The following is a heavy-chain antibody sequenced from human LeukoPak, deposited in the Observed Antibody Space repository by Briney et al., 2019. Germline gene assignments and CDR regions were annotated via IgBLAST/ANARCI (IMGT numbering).Heavy chain of an antibody. Sequence: ASVKVSCKASGYTFTSYDINWVRQATGQGLEWMGWMNPNSGNTGYAQKFQGRVTMTRNTSISTAYMELSSLRSEDTAVYYCARGRGVRGVITKGRYWFDPWGQGTLVTVSS. CDR1: GYTFTSYD. V-gene: IGHV1-8*01. CDR2: MNPNSGNT. D-gene: IGHD3-10*01. CDR3: ARGRGVRGVITKGRYWFDP. J-gene: IGHJ5*02.